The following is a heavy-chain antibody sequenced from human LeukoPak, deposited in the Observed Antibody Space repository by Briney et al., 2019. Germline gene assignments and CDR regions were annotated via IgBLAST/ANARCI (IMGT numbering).Heavy chain of an antibody. V-gene: IGHV3-30*19. CDR2: ISYDGSNK. CDR1: GFTFSSYG. J-gene: IGHJ4*02. CDR3: ARERWVY. D-gene: IGHD5-24*01. Sequence: PGGSLRLSCAASGFTFSSYGMHWVRQAPGKGLEWVAVISYDGSNKYYADSVKGRFTISRDNSENTLYLQMNSLRAEDTAVYYCARERWVYWGQGTLVTVSS.